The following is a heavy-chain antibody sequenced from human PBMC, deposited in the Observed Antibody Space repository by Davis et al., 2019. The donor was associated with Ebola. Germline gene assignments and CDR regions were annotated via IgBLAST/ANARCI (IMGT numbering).Heavy chain of an antibody. Sequence: AASVKVSCKASGYTFTSYGISWVRQAPGQGLEWMGWISAYNGNTNYAQKLQGRVTMTTDTSTSTAYMELRSLRSDDTAVYYCARGAFDIVVVVAANSDSNWFDPWGQGTLVTVSS. V-gene: IGHV1-18*01. J-gene: IGHJ5*02. CDR3: ARGAFDIVVVVAANSDSNWFDP. D-gene: IGHD2-15*01. CDR1: GYTFTSYG. CDR2: ISAYNGNT.